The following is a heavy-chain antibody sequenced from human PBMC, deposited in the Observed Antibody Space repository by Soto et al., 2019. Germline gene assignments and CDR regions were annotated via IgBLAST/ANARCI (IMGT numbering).Heavy chain of an antibody. CDR3: ARPLYRQYFDY. V-gene: IGHV4-30-2*01. Sequence: SETLSLTCAVSGGSISSGGYSWSWIRQPPGKGLEWIGYIYHSGSTYYNPSLKSRVTISVDRSKDQFSLRLSSVTAADTAVYYCARPLYRQYFDYWGQGTLVTV. D-gene: IGHD3-16*01. J-gene: IGHJ4*02. CDR2: IYHSGST. CDR1: GGSISSGGYS.